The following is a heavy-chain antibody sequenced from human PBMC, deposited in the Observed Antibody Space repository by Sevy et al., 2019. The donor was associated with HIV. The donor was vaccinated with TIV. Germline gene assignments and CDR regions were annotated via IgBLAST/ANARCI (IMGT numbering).Heavy chain of an antibody. CDR3: ASHEAGRYAFDI. V-gene: IGHV4-59*12. Sequence: SETLSLTCTVSGGSISSYYWSWIRQPPGKGQEWIGYIYYSGSTNYNPSLKSRVTISVDTSKNQFSLRLSAVTAADTAVYYCASHEAGRYAFDIWGQGTMVTVSS. CDR2: IYYSGST. D-gene: IGHD6-19*01. J-gene: IGHJ3*02. CDR1: GGSISSYY.